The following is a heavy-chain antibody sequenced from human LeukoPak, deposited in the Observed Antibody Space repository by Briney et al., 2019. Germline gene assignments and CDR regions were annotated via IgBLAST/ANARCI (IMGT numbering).Heavy chain of an antibody. V-gene: IGHV3-7*03. CDR2: IKQDGSEK. Sequence: GGSLRLSCAASGFTFSSYWMSWVRQAPGKGLEWVANIKQDGSEKYYVDSVKGRFTISRDSSKNTPYLQMNSLRAEDTAVYYCARDSSGPRYWGQGTLVTVSS. CDR3: ARDSSGPRY. D-gene: IGHD1-26*01. J-gene: IGHJ4*02. CDR1: GFTFSSYW.